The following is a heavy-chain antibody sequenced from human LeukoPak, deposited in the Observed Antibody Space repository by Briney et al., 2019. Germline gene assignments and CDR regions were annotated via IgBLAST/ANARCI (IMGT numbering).Heavy chain of an antibody. V-gene: IGHV5-51*01. CDR2: IYPGDSDT. CDR1: GYTFSNYW. Sequence: GESLQISCKGSGYTFSNYWIGWVRQLPGKGLEWMGIIYPGDSDTRYSPSFQGQVTISVDKSISTAYLQWSSLKASDTAMYYCARHGFSTWRQLSAFDIWGQGTMVIVSS. CDR3: ARHGFSTWRQLSAFDI. J-gene: IGHJ3*02. D-gene: IGHD5-24*01.